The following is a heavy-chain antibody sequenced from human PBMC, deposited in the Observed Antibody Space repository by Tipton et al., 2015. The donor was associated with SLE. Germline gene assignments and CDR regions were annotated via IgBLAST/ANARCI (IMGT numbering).Heavy chain of an antibody. D-gene: IGHD3-22*01. CDR3: ARVCAYHDSTGYCLFDN. Sequence: QSGAEVKKPGSSVKVSCKASGGTFSSYAISWVQQAPGQGLEWMGRIIPIFGTANYAQKFQGRVTITADESTSTAYMELRSLRSDDTAVYYCARVCAYHDSTGYCLFDNWGQGTLVTVSS. CDR1: GGTFSSYA. J-gene: IGHJ4*02. CDR2: IIPIFGTA. V-gene: IGHV1-69*13.